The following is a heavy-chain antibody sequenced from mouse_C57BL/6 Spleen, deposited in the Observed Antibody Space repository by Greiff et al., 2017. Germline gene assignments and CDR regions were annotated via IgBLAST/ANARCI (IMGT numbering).Heavy chain of an antibody. J-gene: IGHJ3*01. CDR1: GYPFPSYW. V-gene: IGHV1-52*01. Sequence: QVQLQQPGAELLRPGSSVKLSFKASGYPFPSYWMHLVKPRPIQGLDWIGNIDPSVSETHYNQKFKDKATLTIDKSSSTAYMQLSSLTSEDSAVYYCAREDYYGSSFAYWGQGTLVTVSA. CDR2: IDPSVSET. D-gene: IGHD1-1*01. CDR3: AREDYYGSSFAY.